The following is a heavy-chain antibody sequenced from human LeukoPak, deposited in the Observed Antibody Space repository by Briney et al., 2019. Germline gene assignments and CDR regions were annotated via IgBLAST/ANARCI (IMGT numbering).Heavy chain of an antibody. CDR1: GFTCSSFS. V-gene: IGHV3-21*01. J-gene: IGHJ4*02. D-gene: IGHD6-13*01. CDR2: ISSSSSYI. CDR3: ARVVRSSWYGGIDY. Sequence: PGGSLRLSCAASGFTCSSFSMNWGRHGPGKVLELVSSISSSSSYIYYADSVKGRFTISRDNSKNTLYLQMNSLRAEDTAVYYCARVVRSSWYGGIDYWGQGTLVTVSS.